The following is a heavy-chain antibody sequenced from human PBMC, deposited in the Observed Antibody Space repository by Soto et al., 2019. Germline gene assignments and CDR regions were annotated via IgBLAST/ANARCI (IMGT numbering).Heavy chain of an antibody. J-gene: IGHJ4*02. D-gene: IGHD3-22*01. CDR3: APHYPDSIGYVDH. CDR1: GYTFTTYG. CDR2: INPYNGDT. V-gene: IGHV1-18*04. Sequence: RASVKVSCKGSGYTFTTYGITWVRQAPGQGLEWMGWINPYNGDTNYAQKFWGRVTMTTDTSTSTAYMEVRSLTSDDTAVYYCAPHYPDSIGYVDHLGQGTLVTVFS.